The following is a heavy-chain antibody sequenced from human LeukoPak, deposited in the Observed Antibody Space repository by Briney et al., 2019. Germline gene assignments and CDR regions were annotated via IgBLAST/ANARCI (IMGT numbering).Heavy chain of an antibody. J-gene: IGHJ3*02. CDR3: AKDRHFGVVIIGAFDI. CDR2: ISDSSSTM. Sequence: GGSLRLSCAASGFTFSSYNMNWVRQAPGKGLEWVSYISDSSSTMYYADSVKGRFTICRDNSKNTLYLQMNSLRAEDTAVYYCAKDRHFGVVIIGAFDIWGQGTMVTVSS. D-gene: IGHD3-3*01. V-gene: IGHV3-48*01. CDR1: GFTFSSYN.